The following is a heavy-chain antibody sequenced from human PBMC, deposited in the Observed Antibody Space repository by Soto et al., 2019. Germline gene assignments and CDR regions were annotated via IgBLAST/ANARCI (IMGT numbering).Heavy chain of an antibody. CDR3: ARDASTGEVGFYP. CDR1: GYTFTSYA. D-gene: IGHD3-16*01. Sequence: ASVKVSCKASGYTFTSYAMHWVRQAPGQRLEWMGWINAGNGNTKYSQKFQGRVTITRDTSASTAYMELSSLRSEDTAVYYCARDASTGEVGFYPWAQGTLVPVSS. V-gene: IGHV1-3*01. J-gene: IGHJ5*02. CDR2: INAGNGNT.